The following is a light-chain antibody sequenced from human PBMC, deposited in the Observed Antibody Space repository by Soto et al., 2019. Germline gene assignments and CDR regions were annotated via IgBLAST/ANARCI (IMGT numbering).Light chain of an antibody. CDR2: AAS. CDR3: QQLITYPFT. CDR1: QGMSRY. J-gene: IGKJ3*01. Sequence: DIQLTQSPSSLSASVGDTVTITCRASQGMSRYLAWYQQKPGKAPNLLIYAASTLQSGVPSRFSGSGSGTDFTLTISSLQPEDFATYYCQQLITYPFTFGPGTKVDIK. V-gene: IGKV1-9*01.